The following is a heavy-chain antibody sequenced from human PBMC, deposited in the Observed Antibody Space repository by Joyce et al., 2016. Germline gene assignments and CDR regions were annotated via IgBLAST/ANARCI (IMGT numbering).Heavy chain of an antibody. Sequence: HLQLLGSGPGLVKPSETLSLTCSVSGASLSSRDFYWGWIRQPPGKGLEWIASVYSTGRTHNSPSLKGRVTISVDTSKNQFSLKLRSVTAADTAVYYCASGDYWGGYQFDSWGQGTLVIVSS. V-gene: IGHV4-39*01. CDR3: ASGDYWGGYQFDS. CDR2: VYSTGRT. D-gene: IGHD3-3*01. CDR1: GASLSSRDFY. J-gene: IGHJ4*02.